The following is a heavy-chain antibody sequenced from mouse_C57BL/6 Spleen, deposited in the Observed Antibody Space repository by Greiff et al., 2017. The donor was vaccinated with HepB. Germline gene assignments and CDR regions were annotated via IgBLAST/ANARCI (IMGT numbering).Heavy chain of an antibody. V-gene: IGHV1-26*01. J-gene: IGHJ3*01. Sequence: EVQLQQSGPELVKPGASVKISCKASGYTFTDYYMNWVKQSHGKSLEWIGDINPNNGGTSYNQKFKGKATLTVDKSSSTAYMELRSLTSEDSAVYYCARSTVPEAYWGQGTLVTVSA. CDR1: GYTFTDYY. CDR2: INPNNGGT. D-gene: IGHD1-1*01. CDR3: ARSTVPEAY.